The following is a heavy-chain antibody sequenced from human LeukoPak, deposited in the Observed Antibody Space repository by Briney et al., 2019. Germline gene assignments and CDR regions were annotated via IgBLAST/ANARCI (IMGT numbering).Heavy chain of an antibody. Sequence: GGSLRLSCAASGSTFSSYAMSWVRQAPGKGLEWVSAISGSGGSTYYADSVKGRFTISRDNSKNTLYLQMNSLRAEDTAVYYCAKDRHMVRGVINYWGQGTLVTVSS. J-gene: IGHJ4*02. CDR3: AKDRHMVRGVINY. CDR1: GSTFSSYA. V-gene: IGHV3-23*01. D-gene: IGHD3-10*01. CDR2: ISGSGGST.